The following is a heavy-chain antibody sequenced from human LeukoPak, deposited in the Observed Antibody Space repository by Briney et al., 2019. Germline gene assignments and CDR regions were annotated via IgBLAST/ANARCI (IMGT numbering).Heavy chain of an antibody. V-gene: IGHV3-11*06. CDR1: GFTFSDHY. CDR2: ISSSSSYT. Sequence: GSLRLSCAASGFTFSDHYMSWIRQAPGKGLEWVSYISSSSSYTNYADSVKGRFTISRDNAKNMLYLRMNSLRAEDTAVYYCAREYGSGSYDYWGQGTLVTVSS. J-gene: IGHJ4*02. CDR3: AREYGSGSYDY. D-gene: IGHD3-10*01.